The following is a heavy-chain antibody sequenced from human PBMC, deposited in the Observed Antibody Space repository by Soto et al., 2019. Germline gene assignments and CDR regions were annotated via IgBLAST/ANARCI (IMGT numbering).Heavy chain of an antibody. CDR1: GFTFSSYW. D-gene: IGHD3-3*01. CDR3: ARTSYGYDFWSGYYRAFDY. J-gene: IGHJ4*02. Sequence: GGSLRLSCAASGFTFSSYWMSWVRQDPGKGLEWVANIKQDGSEKYYVDSVKGRFTISRDNAKNSLYLQMNSLRAEDTAVYYCARTSYGYDFWSGYYRAFDYWGQGTLVTVSS. CDR2: IKQDGSEK. V-gene: IGHV3-7*05.